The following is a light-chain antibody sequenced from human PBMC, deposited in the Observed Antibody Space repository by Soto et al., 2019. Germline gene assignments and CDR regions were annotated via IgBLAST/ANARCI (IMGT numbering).Light chain of an antibody. V-gene: IGLV2-23*01. Sequence: QSALTQPASVSGSPGQSITIYCTGTSXTVGGFNVVSWYQQHPGKAPKVIIYEGIKRPSGVSNRFSGSNSGSTASLTISGLQAEDEADYYCCSYVGATTYVFGTGTKVTVL. J-gene: IGLJ1*01. CDR2: EGI. CDR1: SXTVGGFNV. CDR3: CSYVGATTYV.